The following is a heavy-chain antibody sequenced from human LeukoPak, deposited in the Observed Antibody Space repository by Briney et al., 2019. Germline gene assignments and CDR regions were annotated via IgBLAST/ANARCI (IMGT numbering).Heavy chain of an antibody. V-gene: IGHV4-39*01. CDR1: GGSISSSSYY. J-gene: IGHJ5*02. Sequence: SETLSLTCTVSGGSISSSSYYWGWIRQPPGKGLEWIGSIYYSGSTYYNPSLKSRVTISVDTSKNQFSLKLSSVTAADTAVYYCARQVSRYCGGDCYSGWFDPWGQGTLVTVSS. D-gene: IGHD2-21*02. CDR2: IYYSGST. CDR3: ARQVSRYCGGDCYSGWFDP.